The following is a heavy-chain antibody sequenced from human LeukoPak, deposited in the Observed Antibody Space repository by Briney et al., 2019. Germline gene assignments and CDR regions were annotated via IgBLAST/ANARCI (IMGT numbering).Heavy chain of an antibody. Sequence: ASVKVSCKASGYTFTGYYMYWVRQAPGQGLERMGWINPNSGGTNYAQKFQGRVTMTRNTSISTAYMELRRLRSDDTAVYYCARGPIGDSSGYYYFDYWGQGTLVTVSS. CDR3: ARGPIGDSSGYYYFDY. CDR1: GYTFTGYY. V-gene: IGHV1-2*02. D-gene: IGHD3-22*01. CDR2: INPNSGGT. J-gene: IGHJ4*02.